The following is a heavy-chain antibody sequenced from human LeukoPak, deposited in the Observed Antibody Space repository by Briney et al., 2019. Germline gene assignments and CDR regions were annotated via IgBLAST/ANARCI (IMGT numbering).Heavy chain of an antibody. J-gene: IGHJ4*02. CDR3: AGAAAGTAIDS. CDR2: IYPGDSDI. Sequence: GESLKISCKGSGYRFSTYWIAWVRQMPGKGLEWMGIIYPGDSDIRYSPSFQGQFTISADKSISTAYLQWSSLKASDTAIYYCAGAAAGTAIDSWGRGTLVTVSS. V-gene: IGHV5-51*01. D-gene: IGHD6-13*01. CDR1: GYRFSTYW.